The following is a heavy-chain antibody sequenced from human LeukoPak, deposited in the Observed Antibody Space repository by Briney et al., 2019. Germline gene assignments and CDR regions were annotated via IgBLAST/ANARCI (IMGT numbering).Heavy chain of an antibody. CDR3: ARDGHGMDV. V-gene: IGHV4-59*01. CDR1: GGSISSYY. Sequence: SETLSLTCTVSGGSISSYYWSWIRQPPGKGLEWIGYIYYSGSTNYNPSLKSRVTISVDTSKNQFSLKLSSVTAAGTAVYYCARDGHGMDVWGQGTTVTVSS. J-gene: IGHJ6*02. CDR2: IYYSGST.